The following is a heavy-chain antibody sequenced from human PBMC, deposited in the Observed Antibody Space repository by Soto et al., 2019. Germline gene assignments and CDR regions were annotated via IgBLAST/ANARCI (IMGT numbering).Heavy chain of an antibody. CDR3: ASLGYCSGGSCYFPYGMDV. Sequence: SETLSLTCTVSGGSISSYYWSWIRQPPGKGLEWIGYIYYSGSTNYNPSLKSRVTISVDTSKNQFSLKLSSVTAADTAVYYCASLGYCSGGSCYFPYGMDVWGQGTTVTVS. J-gene: IGHJ6*02. V-gene: IGHV4-59*01. D-gene: IGHD2-15*01. CDR2: IYYSGST. CDR1: GGSISSYY.